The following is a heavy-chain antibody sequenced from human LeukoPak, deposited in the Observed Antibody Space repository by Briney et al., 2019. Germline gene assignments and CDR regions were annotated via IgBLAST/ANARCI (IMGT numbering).Heavy chain of an antibody. Sequence: ASVKVSCKASGGTFSSYAISWVRQAPGQGLEWMGGIIPSFGTANYAQKFQGRVTITADESTSTAYMELSSLRSEGTAVYYCARGGDILTGPSDYWGQGTLVTVSS. CDR3: ARGGDILTGPSDY. V-gene: IGHV1-69*01. CDR2: IIPSFGTA. J-gene: IGHJ4*02. D-gene: IGHD3-9*01. CDR1: GGTFSSYA.